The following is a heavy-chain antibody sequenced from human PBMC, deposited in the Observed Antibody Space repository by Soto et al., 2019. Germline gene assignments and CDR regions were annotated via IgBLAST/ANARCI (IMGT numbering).Heavy chain of an antibody. D-gene: IGHD2-15*01. CDR3: ASAYRTATFGVYYYYGMDV. Sequence: ASVKVSCKASGYTFTGYYMHWVRQAPGQGLEWMGWINPNSGGTNYAQKFQGRVTMTRDTSISTAYMELSRLRSDDTAVYYCASAYRTATFGVYYYYGMDVWGQGTTVTVYS. CDR1: GYTFTGYY. J-gene: IGHJ6*02. CDR2: INPNSGGT. V-gene: IGHV1-2*02.